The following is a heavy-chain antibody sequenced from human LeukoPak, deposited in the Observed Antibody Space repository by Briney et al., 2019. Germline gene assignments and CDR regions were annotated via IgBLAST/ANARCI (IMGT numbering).Heavy chain of an antibody. D-gene: IGHD1-14*01. CDR2: IYHSGST. V-gene: IGHV4-38-2*02. CDR3: ARDRTNYYYYMDV. Sequence: PSETLSLTCTVSGYSISSGYYWGWIRQPPGKGLEWIGSIYHSGSTYYNPSLKSRVTISVDTSKNQFSLKLSSVTAADTAVYYCARDRTNYYYYMDVWGKGTTVTVSS. J-gene: IGHJ6*03. CDR1: GYSISSGYY.